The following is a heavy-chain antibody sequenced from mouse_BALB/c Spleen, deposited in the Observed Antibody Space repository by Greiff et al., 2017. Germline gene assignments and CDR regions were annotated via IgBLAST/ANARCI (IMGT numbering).Heavy chain of an antibody. CDR3: ARNFDV. V-gene: IGHV14-3*02. Sequence: EVKLMESGAELVKPGASVKLSCTASGFNIKDTYMHWVKQRPEQGLEWIGRIDPSNGNTKYDPKFQGKATITADTSSNTAYLQLSSLTSEDTAVYYCARNFDVWGAGTTVTVSS. CDR1: GFNIKDTY. CDR2: IDPSNGNT. J-gene: IGHJ1*01.